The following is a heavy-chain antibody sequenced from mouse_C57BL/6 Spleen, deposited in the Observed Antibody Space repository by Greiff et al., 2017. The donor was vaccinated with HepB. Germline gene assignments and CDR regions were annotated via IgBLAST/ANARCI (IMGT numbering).Heavy chain of an antibody. D-gene: IGHD3-2*02. V-gene: IGHV1-80*01. J-gene: IGHJ2*01. CDR3: ARLGSSGPYFDY. CDR1: GYAFSSYW. CDR2: IYPGDGDT. Sequence: VKLMESGAELVKPGASVKISCKASGYAFSSYWMNWVKQRPGKGLEWIGQIYPGDGDTNYNGKFKGKATLTAEKSSSTAYMQLSSLTSADSAVYFCARLGSSGPYFDYWGQSTTLTVSS.